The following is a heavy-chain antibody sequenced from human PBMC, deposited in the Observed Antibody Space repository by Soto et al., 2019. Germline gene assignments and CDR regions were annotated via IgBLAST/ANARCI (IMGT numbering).Heavy chain of an antibody. CDR2: IYYSGST. J-gene: IGHJ6*02. Sequence: SETLSLTCTVSGGSVSSGSYYWSWIRQPPGKGLEWIGYIYYSGSTNYNTSLKSRVTISVDTSKNQFSLKLSSVTAADTAVYYCARLRITMVRGGPSEKTLENYYYYYGMDVWGQGTTVTVSS. V-gene: IGHV4-61*01. CDR1: GGSVSSGSYY. CDR3: ARLRITMVRGGPSEKTLENYYYYYGMDV. D-gene: IGHD3-10*01.